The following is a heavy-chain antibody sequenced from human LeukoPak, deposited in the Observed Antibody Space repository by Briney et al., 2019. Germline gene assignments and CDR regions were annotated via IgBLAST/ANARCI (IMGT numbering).Heavy chain of an antibody. V-gene: IGHV3-48*03. CDR2: IISSCSTI. CDR3: AGLLPSYYYYYYMDV. J-gene: IGHJ6*03. D-gene: IGHD3-22*01. CDR1: GVTFSSDE. Sequence: GGSLRLSCAVSGVTFSSDEMNWVRQAPGKGVGWGSYIISSCSTIFYPDSLKGRFTISRDNAKNSLYLQMNSLRAEDTAVYYCAGLLPSYYYYYYMDVWGKGTTVTVSS.